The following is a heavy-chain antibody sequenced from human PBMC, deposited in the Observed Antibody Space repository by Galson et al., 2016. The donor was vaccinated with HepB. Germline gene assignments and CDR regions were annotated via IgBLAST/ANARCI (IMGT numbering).Heavy chain of an antibody. CDR2: IRERESDATP. V-gene: IGHV3-23*01. CDR1: GFIFSNYA. Sequence: SLRLSCAASGFIFSNYAMSWVRQAPGKGLEWVSQIRERESDATPSYADSVKGRFTISRDNSKNMLFLQMSSLRVEDTAVYYCTKDCRGGYRYGPCDHWGQGTLVTVSS. D-gene: IGHD5-18*01. CDR3: TKDCRGGYRYGPCDH. J-gene: IGHJ5*02.